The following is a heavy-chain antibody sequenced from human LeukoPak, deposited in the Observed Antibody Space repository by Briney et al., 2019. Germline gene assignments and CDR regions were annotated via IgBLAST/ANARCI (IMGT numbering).Heavy chain of an antibody. Sequence: PGGALRLSCAVSGFAFNGFSMSWVRQAPGKGLEWVAKMNEYGSEIFYVDSVKGRFTISRDNAKNSLYLQMNRLRAEDTAVYYCAELGITMIGGVWGKGTTVTISS. CDR3: AELGITMIGGV. D-gene: IGHD3-10*02. CDR1: GFAFNGFS. J-gene: IGHJ6*04. V-gene: IGHV3-7*01. CDR2: MNEYGSEI.